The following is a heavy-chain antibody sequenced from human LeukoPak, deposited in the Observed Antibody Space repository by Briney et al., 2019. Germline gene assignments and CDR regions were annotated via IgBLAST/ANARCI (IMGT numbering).Heavy chain of an antibody. CDR3: ARDRSGDMVYEDYDAFDI. D-gene: IGHD2-8*01. V-gene: IGHV3-21*01. Sequence: GGSLRLSCAASGITFSSYSMNWVRQAPGKGLEWVSSISSSSRYIYYADSVKGRFTISRDNAKNSLYLQMNSLRAEDTAVYYCARDRSGDMVYEDYDAFDIWGQGTMVTVSS. CDR2: ISSSSRYI. J-gene: IGHJ3*02. CDR1: GITFSSYS.